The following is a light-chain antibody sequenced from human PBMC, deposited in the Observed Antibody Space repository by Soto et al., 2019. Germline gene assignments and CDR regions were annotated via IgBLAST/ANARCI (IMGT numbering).Light chain of an antibody. CDR1: QSVLYSSNNKNY. CDR3: QQYYSTPWT. J-gene: IGKJ1*01. V-gene: IGKV4-1*01. Sequence: DIVMSQSPDSLAVSLGERATINCKSSQSVLYSSNNKNYLAWYQQNPGKPPKLLIYWASTRESGVPDRFSGSGSGPDFTLTISSLQAEDLAVYYCQQYYSTPWTFGQGAKVEIK. CDR2: WAS.